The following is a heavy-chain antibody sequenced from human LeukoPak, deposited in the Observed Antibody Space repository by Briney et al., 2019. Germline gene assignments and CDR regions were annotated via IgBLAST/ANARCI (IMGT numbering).Heavy chain of an antibody. D-gene: IGHD2-2*01. CDR1: GYTFTGYY. V-gene: IGHV1-2*02. CDR2: INPNSGGT. CDR3: ATSTYIVVVPAAPTDYFDY. Sequence: ASVKVSCKASGYTFTGYYMHWVRQAPGQGLEWMGWINPNSGGTNYAQKFQGRVTITADESTSTAYMELSSLRSEDTAVYYCATSTYIVVVPAAPTDYFDYWGQGTLVTVSS. J-gene: IGHJ4*02.